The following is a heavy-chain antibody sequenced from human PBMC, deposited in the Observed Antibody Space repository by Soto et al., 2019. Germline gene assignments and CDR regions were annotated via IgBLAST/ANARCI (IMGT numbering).Heavy chain of an antibody. V-gene: IGHV1-18*04. CDR1: GYTFTSYG. CDR2: ISAYNGNT. Sequence: ASVKVSCKASGYTFTSYGMSWVRQAPGEGLEWMGWISAYNGNTNYAQKLQGRVTMTTDTSTSTAYMELRSLRSDDTAVYYCARDCGYYYDSWCYSFGFDIWGQGTMVTVSS. D-gene: IGHD3-22*01. CDR3: ARDCGYYYDSWCYSFGFDI. J-gene: IGHJ3*02.